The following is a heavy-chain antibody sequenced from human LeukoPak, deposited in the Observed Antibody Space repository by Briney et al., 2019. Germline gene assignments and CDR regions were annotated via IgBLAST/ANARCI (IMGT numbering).Heavy chain of an antibody. CDR2: SHGNGGSR. CDR3: AKDRRLPWDYFDS. Sequence: GSLRLSCAASGFTVSSYPMIWFPHGPGRGLVGLSASHGNGGSRYTADAEKGRFTITRANSKTTLSLHMNSIRAEAKAISYCAKDRRLPWDYFDSWGQGTMVTVSS. CDR1: GFTVSSYP. J-gene: IGHJ4*02. V-gene: IGHV3-23*01. D-gene: IGHD5-12*01.